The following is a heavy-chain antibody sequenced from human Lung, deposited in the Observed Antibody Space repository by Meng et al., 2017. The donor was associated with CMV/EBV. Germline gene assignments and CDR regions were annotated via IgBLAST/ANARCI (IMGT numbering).Heavy chain of an antibody. CDR2: IYYSGST. CDR1: GGSISSYY. J-gene: IGHJ4*02. V-gene: IGHV4-59*01. CDR3: ASWGYSSSWYYFDY. Sequence: SETLSLTXTVSGGSISSYYWSWIRQPPGKGLEWIGYIYYSGSTNYNPSLKSRVTISVDTSKNQFSLKLSSVTAADTAVYYCASWGYSSSWYYFDYWGQGTLVTVSS. D-gene: IGHD6-13*01.